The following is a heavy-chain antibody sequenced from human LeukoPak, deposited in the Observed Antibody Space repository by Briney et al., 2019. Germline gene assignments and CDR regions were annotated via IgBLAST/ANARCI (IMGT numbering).Heavy chain of an antibody. D-gene: IGHD3-3*01. J-gene: IGHJ6*03. Sequence: PGGSLRLSCAASGFTFSSYWMSWVRQAPGKGLEWVANIKQDGSEKYYVDSVKGRFTISRDNAKNSLYLQMNSLRAEDTAVYYCARDQSSSGLGEWLLYEYHYYYYYMDVWGKGTTVTVSS. CDR2: IKQDGSEK. CDR1: GFTFSSYW. V-gene: IGHV3-7*01. CDR3: ARDQSSSGLGEWLLYEYHYYYYYMDV.